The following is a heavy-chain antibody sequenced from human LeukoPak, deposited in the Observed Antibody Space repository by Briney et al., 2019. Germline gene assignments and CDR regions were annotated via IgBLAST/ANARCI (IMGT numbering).Heavy chain of an antibody. CDR3: ARDQALNIIVGVIVGAFDI. D-gene: IGHD3-16*02. V-gene: IGHV1-2*02. Sequence: GASVKVSCKASGYTFTDYYIHWVRQAPGQGFEWMGWINPNSGGTNYAQKFQGRVTVTRDTSTSTAYMELSRLRSDDTAVYYCARDQALNIIVGVIVGAFDIWGQGTVVTVSS. CDR1: GYTFTDYY. J-gene: IGHJ3*02. CDR2: INPNSGGT.